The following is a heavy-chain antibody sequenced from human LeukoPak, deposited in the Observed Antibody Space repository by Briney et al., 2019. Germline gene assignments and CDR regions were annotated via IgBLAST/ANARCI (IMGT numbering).Heavy chain of an antibody. J-gene: IGHJ4*02. CDR3: ARSGLATCHY. D-gene: IGHD3-10*01. CDR1: GFIFTDYA. Sequence: PGGSLRLSCQASGFIFTDYAMGWVRQAPGKGLERVSSINNGGGGTFFADSVKGRFTISRDDSRGMVYLQMNSLSAEDTAVYYCARSGLATCHYWGQGTLVTVSS. V-gene: IGHV3-23*01. CDR2: INNGGGGT.